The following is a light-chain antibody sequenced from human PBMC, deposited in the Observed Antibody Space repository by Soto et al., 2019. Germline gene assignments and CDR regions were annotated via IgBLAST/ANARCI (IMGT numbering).Light chain of an antibody. CDR2: DAS. J-gene: IGKJ1*01. CDR3: QQYNNWPPWR. Sequence: ILMTQSPATLSVSPGERATLSCRASQSVSNNLAWYQQKPGQAPRLLIYDASTRATGIPARFSGSGSGTEFTLTISGLQSEDFAVYYGQQYNNWPPWRFGQGTKVDIK. V-gene: IGKV3-15*01. CDR1: QSVSNN.